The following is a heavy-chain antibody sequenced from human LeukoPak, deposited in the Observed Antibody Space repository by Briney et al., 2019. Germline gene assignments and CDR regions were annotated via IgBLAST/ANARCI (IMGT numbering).Heavy chain of an antibody. Sequence: SGGSLRLSCAASGFTFSGSAMHWVRQASGKGLEWVGRTRSKANSYATAYAASVKGRFTISRDDSKNTAYLQMNSLKTEDTAVYYCTTTAGRAAAGTGFDYWGQGTLVTVSS. D-gene: IGHD6-13*01. CDR2: TRSKANSYAT. V-gene: IGHV3-73*01. J-gene: IGHJ4*02. CDR1: GFTFSGSA. CDR3: TTTAGRAAAGTGFDY.